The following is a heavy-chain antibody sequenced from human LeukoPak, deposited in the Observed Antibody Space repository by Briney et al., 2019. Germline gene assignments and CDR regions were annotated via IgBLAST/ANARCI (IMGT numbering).Heavy chain of an antibody. CDR3: ASWEDYFDY. J-gene: IGHJ4*02. Sequence: SETLSLTCTVSGGSISSYYWSWIRQPPGKGLEWIGEINHSGSTNYNPSLKSRVTISVDTSKNQFSLKLSSVTAADTAVYYCASWEDYFDYWGQGTLVTVSS. CDR2: INHSGST. V-gene: IGHV4-34*01. D-gene: IGHD1-26*01. CDR1: GGSISSYY.